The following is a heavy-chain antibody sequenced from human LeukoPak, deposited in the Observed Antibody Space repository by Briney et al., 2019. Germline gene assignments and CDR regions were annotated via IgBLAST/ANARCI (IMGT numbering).Heavy chain of an antibody. CDR3: ARGADRFDY. CDR2: ISSSSISI. CDR1: GFTFSTYS. D-gene: IGHD1-14*01. V-gene: IGHV3-48*01. J-gene: IGHJ4*02. Sequence: GGSLRLSCAASGFTFSTYSMNWVRRAPGKGLEWLSYISSSSISIYYADSVKGRLTISRDNAKNSVYLHMNSLRAEDTAVYYCARGADRFDYWGQGTLVTVSS.